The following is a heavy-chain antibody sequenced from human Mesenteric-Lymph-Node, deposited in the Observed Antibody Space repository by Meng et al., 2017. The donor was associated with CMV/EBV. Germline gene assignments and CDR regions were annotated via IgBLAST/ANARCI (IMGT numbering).Heavy chain of an antibody. J-gene: IGHJ4*02. D-gene: IGHD5-18*01. CDR3: ARDVDTAMVFDY. Sequence: SGASVYSSSAAWNWIRQSPSRGLEWLGRTYYRSKWYNDYAVSVRSRITINPDASKNQFSLQLNSVTPEDTAVYYCARDVDTAMVFDYWGQGTLVTVSS. CDR2: TYYRSKWYN. CDR1: GASVYSSSAA. V-gene: IGHV6-1*01.